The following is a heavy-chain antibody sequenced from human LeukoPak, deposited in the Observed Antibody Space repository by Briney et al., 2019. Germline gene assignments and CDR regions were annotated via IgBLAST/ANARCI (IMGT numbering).Heavy chain of an antibody. D-gene: IGHD1-26*01. CDR2: INPSGGRT. Sequence: GASVKVSCKASGYTFTSYHMHWVRQAPGQGLEGMGIINPSGGRTSYAQKFQGRVTMTEDTSTDTAYMELSSLRSEDTAVYYCATASPSGSYHDYWGQGTLVTVSS. CDR1: GYTFTSYH. J-gene: IGHJ4*02. V-gene: IGHV1-46*01. CDR3: ATASPSGSYHDY.